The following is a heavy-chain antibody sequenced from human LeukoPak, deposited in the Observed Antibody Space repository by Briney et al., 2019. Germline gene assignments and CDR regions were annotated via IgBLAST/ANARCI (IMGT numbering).Heavy chain of an antibody. D-gene: IGHD2-2*01. V-gene: IGHV1-69*10. CDR2: IIPILGMT. J-gene: IGHJ3*02. Sequence: GASVKVSCKPSSGTFSSFAIGWMRQTPGQGPEWVGRIIPILGMTNYAQKFQGRVSISADKSTNTVSMELSNLRSEDSGVYYCARELEVPTVVESAFDIWGQGTMVTVSS. CDR1: SGTFSSFA. CDR3: ARELEVPTVVESAFDI.